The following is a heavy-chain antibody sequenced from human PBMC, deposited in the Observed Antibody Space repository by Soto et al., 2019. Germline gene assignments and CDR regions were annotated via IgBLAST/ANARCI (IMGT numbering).Heavy chain of an antibody. CDR2: IDPSDSYT. Sequence: GESLKISCKGSGYSFTSYWISWVRQMPGKGLAWMGRIDPSDSYTNYSPSFQGHVTISADKSISTAYLQWSSLKASDTAMYYCARSGYDFWSGYYTYYYYGMDVWGQGTTVTVSS. D-gene: IGHD3-3*01. CDR1: GYSFTSYW. CDR3: ARSGYDFWSGYYTYYYYGMDV. V-gene: IGHV5-10-1*01. J-gene: IGHJ6*02.